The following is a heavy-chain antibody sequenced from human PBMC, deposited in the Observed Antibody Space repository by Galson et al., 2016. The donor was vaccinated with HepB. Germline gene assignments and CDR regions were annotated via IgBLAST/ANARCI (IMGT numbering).Heavy chain of an antibody. CDR3: ARLSLVVGGTIDY. CDR2: IKSDGRST. V-gene: IGHV3-74*01. CDR1: GLTFSSYW. Sequence: SLRLSCAASGLTFSSYWMHWVRQAPGKGLEWISHIKSDGRSTNYADSVKGRFIISRDNAKNTLYLQMNRLRAEDTAVYYCARLSLVVGGTIDYWGQGTLVTVSS. D-gene: IGHD6-19*01. J-gene: IGHJ4*02.